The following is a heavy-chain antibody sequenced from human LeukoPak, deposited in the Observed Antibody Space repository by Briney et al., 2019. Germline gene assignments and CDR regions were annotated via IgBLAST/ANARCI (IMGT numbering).Heavy chain of an antibody. J-gene: IGHJ4*02. D-gene: IGHD4-17*01. Sequence: GGSLRLSCAASGFTFSSYSMNWVRQAPGKGLEWVSSISSSSSYIYYADSVKGRFTISRDNAKNSLYLQMNSLRAEDTAVYYCARDRMTTVTTFHHWGQGTLVTVSS. CDR3: ARDRMTTVTTFHH. V-gene: IGHV3-21*04. CDR2: ISSSSSYI. CDR1: GFTFSSYS.